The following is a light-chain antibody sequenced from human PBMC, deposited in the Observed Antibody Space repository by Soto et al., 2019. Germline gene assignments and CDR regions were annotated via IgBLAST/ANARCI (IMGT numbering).Light chain of an antibody. Sequence: SAWTQSPCVLSLAPESRATVSCRASKSVGSSHLDWYQQKPGQAPRLLIYGASSWDTGIPARFSGSGSGTDFTLTISRLEPEDFAVYYCQQYGSGPWTFGQGTKVDIK. CDR1: KSVGSSH. J-gene: IGKJ1*01. CDR3: QQYGSGPWT. V-gene: IGKV3-20*01. CDR2: GAS.